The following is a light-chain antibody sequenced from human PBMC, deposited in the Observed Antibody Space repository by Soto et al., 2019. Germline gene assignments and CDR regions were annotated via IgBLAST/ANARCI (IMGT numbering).Light chain of an antibody. CDR1: KLGDKY. CDR3: QAWDSSTGV. CDR2: QDS. J-gene: IGLJ2*01. Sequence: SYELTQPPSVSVSPGQTASITCSGDKLGDKYACWCQQKPGQSPVLVIYQDSKRPSGIPERFSGSNSGNTATLTISGTQAMDEADYYCQAWDSSTGVFGGGTKLTVL. V-gene: IGLV3-1*01.